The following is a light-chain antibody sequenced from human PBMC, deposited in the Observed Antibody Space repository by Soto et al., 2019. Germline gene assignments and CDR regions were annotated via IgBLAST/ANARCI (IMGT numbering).Light chain of an antibody. Sequence: DIVMTQSPATLSASPGERVTLSCRASQSVTTNLAWYQQKPGQAPRLLVYGATARASGAPARFSGSGSGTEFTLTISSLQSEDFALYSCQQYNNLPPWTFGQGTRVDIK. CDR1: QSVTTN. CDR2: GAT. J-gene: IGKJ1*01. CDR3: QQYNNLPPWT. V-gene: IGKV3-15*01.